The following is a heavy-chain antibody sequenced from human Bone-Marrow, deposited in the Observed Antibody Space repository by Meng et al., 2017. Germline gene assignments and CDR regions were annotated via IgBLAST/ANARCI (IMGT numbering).Heavy chain of an antibody. CDR2: ISSSGSTI. Sequence: HVPLMVSAGFLVKPRCALRLSWAASGFTFSYYYMSWIRQAPGKGLEWVSYISSSGSTIYYADSVKGRFTISRDNAKNSLYLQMNSLRAEDTAVYYCARQLGATDYWGQGTLVTVSS. CDR1: GFTFSYYY. CDR3: ARQLGATDY. V-gene: IGHV3-11*01. D-gene: IGHD1-26*01. J-gene: IGHJ4*02.